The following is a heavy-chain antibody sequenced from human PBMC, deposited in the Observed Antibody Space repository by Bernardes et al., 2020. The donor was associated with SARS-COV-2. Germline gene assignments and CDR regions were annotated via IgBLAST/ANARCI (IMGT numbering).Heavy chain of an antibody. CDR2: INHSGST. CDR1: GGSFSCYY. V-gene: IGHV4-34*01. Sequence: TLSLTCAVYGGSFSCYYRSWIPHPPGKGLECIGEINHSGSTNYNPSLKSRVTISVDTSKNQFSLKLSSVTAADTAVYYCARFGTIPIAAAGFDYWGQGTLVTVSS. J-gene: IGHJ4*02. CDR3: ARFGTIPIAAAGFDY. D-gene: IGHD6-13*01.